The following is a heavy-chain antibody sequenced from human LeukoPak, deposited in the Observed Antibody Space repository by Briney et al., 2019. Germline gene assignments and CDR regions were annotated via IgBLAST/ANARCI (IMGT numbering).Heavy chain of an antibody. V-gene: IGHV4-61*02. CDR1: GGSISSGSYY. CDR2: IYTSGST. D-gene: IGHD3-10*01. J-gene: IGHJ4*02. Sequence: PSQTLSLTCTVSGGSISSGSYYWSWIRQPAGKGLEWIGRIYTSGSTNYNPSLKSRVTISVDTSKNQFSLKLSSVTAADTAVYYCARWAYYGSGSYYNPSDYWGQGTLVTDSS. CDR3: ARWAYYGSGSYYNPSDY.